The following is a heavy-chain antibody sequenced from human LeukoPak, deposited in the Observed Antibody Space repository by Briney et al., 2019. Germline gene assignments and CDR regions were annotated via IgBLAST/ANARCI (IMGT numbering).Heavy chain of an antibody. D-gene: IGHD6-13*01. CDR1: GGSFSSYS. V-gene: IGHV1-69*05. CDR2: IIPIFGTA. Sequence: SVKVSCKASGGSFSSYSISWVRQAPGQGLEWMGGIIPIFGTANNAQKFQGRVTITTDESTSTVYMELSSLKSEDTAVYYCARSQGDSSSWYGLFYFDYWGQGTLVTVSS. CDR3: ARSQGDSSSWYGLFYFDY. J-gene: IGHJ4*02.